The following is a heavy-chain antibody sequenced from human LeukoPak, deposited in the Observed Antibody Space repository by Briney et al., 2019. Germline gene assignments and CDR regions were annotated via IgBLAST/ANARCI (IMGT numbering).Heavy chain of an antibody. CDR1: GGSISSGDYY. CDR2: IHHIGGT. CDR3: AREGTDMWHWFDP. Sequence: SETLSLTCTVSGGSISSGDYYWSWIRQPPGKGLEWIGSIHHIGGTNYNPSLKSRVTISVDSSKNQFSLRLSSLTAADTAVYYCAREGTDMWHWFDPWGQGTLVTVSS. J-gene: IGHJ5*02. D-gene: IGHD2-21*01. V-gene: IGHV4-61*08.